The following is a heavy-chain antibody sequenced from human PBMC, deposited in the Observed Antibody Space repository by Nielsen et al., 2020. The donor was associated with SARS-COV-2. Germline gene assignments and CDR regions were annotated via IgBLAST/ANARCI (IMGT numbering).Heavy chain of an antibody. J-gene: IGHJ1*01. D-gene: IGHD3-10*01. CDR1: GFTFSNPW. V-gene: IGHV3-15*01. CDR2: IKSKVDGRTT. CDR3: TTGGITMVRGVMQY. Sequence: GESLKISCAASGFTFSNPWMNWVRQAPGKGLEWVGRIKSKVDGRTTDYAGPVKGRFTISRDDSKNTLYLQMNSLKTEDTAVYYCTTGGITMVRGVMQYWGQGTLVTVSP.